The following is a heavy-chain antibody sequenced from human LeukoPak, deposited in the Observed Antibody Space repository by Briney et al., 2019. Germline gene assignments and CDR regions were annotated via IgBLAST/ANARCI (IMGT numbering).Heavy chain of an antibody. V-gene: IGHV4-39*01. CDR1: GGSISSSSYY. CDR2: IYYSGST. CDR3: ASGDDYSNYEAVGWFDP. Sequence: PSETLSLTCTVSGGSISSSSYYWGWIRQPPGKGLEWIGSIYYSGSTYYNPSLKSRVTISVDTSKNQFSLKLSSVTAADTAVYYCASGDDYSNYEAVGWFDPWGQGNPGHRLL. D-gene: IGHD4-11*01. J-gene: IGHJ5*02.